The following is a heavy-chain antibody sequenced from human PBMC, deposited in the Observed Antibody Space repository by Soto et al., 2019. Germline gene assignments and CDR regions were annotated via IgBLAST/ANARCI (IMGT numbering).Heavy chain of an antibody. Sequence: QITLKESGPTLVKPTQTLTLTCTFSGFSLSTSGVGVGWIRQPPGKALEWLALIYWDDDKGYSPSLKSRLTIPKDTSKTQVVLTMTNMDPVDTGTYYCAHRPASSGSGLRFDPWGQGTLVTVSS. CDR2: IYWDDDK. D-gene: IGHD3-10*01. CDR1: GFSLSTSGVG. CDR3: AHRPASSGSGLRFDP. V-gene: IGHV2-5*02. J-gene: IGHJ5*02.